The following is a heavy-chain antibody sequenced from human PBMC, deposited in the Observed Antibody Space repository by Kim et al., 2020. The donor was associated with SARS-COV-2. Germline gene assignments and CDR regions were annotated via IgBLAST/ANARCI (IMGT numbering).Heavy chain of an antibody. V-gene: IGHV3-7*01. J-gene: IGHJ3*02. CDR1: GFTFSSYW. CDR3: ARVGYYYDSSGFRGDDFDI. CDR2: IKQDGSEK. D-gene: IGHD3-22*01. Sequence: GGSLRLSCAASGFTFSSYWMSWVRQAPGKGLEWVANIKQDGSEKYYVDSVKGRFTISRDNAKNSLYLQMNSLISEDTAVYYCARVGYYYDSSGFRGDDFDIWGQGTMVTVSS.